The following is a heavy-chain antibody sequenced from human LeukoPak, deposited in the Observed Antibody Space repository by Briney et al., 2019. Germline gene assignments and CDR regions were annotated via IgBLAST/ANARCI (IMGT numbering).Heavy chain of an antibody. CDR1: GGTFSSYA. J-gene: IGHJ6*03. D-gene: IGHD3-3*02. V-gene: IGHV1-2*02. Sequence: ASVKVSCKASGGTFSSYAISWVRQAPGQGLEWMGWINPKRGDTNYAQKFQGRVTMTRDTSISTVYMELSRLRSDDTAVYYCASGRTIFYYYMDVWGKGTTVTISS. CDR2: INPKRGDT. CDR3: ASGRTIFYYYMDV.